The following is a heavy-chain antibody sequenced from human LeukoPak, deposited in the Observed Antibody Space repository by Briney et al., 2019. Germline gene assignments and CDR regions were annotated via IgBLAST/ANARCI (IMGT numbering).Heavy chain of an antibody. D-gene: IGHD5-24*01. V-gene: IGHV4-38-2*02. Sequence: PSETLSLTCTVSGYSISSGYYWGWIRQPPGKGLEWIGSIYHSGSTNYNPSLKSRVTISVDTSKNQFSLKLSSVTAADTAVYYCAKGRDDAFDIWGQGTMVTVSS. CDR2: IYHSGST. J-gene: IGHJ3*02. CDR3: AKGRDDAFDI. CDR1: GYSISSGYY.